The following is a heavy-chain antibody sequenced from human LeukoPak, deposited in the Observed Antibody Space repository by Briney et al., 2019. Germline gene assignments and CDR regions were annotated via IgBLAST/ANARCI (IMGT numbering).Heavy chain of an antibody. D-gene: IGHD3-9*01. CDR1: GGSISSYY. CDR3: ARGVYDILTGFVPVDY. V-gene: IGHV4-59*01. J-gene: IGHJ4*02. CDR2: ISYSGST. Sequence: SETLSLTCTVSGGSISSYYWSWIRQPPGKGLEWIGYISYSGSTNYNPSLKSRVTISVDTSKNQFSLKLSSVTAADTAVYYCARGVYDILTGFVPVDYWGQGTLVTVAS.